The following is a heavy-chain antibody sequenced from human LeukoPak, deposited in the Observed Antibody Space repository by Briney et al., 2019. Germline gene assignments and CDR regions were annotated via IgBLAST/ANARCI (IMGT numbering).Heavy chain of an antibody. Sequence: GGSLRLSCAASGFTFSSYGMHWVRQAPGKGLEWVAFIRYDGSNNYADSVKGRFTISRDNSKNTLYLQMNSLRAEDTAVYYCAKPTYYYDSSVYAPFDYWGKGTLVTVSS. CDR2: IRYDGSN. CDR3: AKPTYYYDSSVYAPFDY. J-gene: IGHJ4*02. D-gene: IGHD3-22*01. V-gene: IGHV3-30*02. CDR1: GFTFSSYG.